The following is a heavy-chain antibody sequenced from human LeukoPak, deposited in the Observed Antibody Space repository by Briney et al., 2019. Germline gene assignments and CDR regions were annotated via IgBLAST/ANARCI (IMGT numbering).Heavy chain of an antibody. CDR2: ISPYNGNT. CDR3: ARGSPPRVYYDRSGYYSYYFDY. Sequence: ASVKVTCKASGYKFTNYGISWVRQAPGQGLEWMGWISPYNGNTIYAQKLQGRVTMTTDTSTGTAYMELRSLRSDDTAVYYCARGSPPRVYYDRSGYYSYYFDYWGQGTLVTVSS. V-gene: IGHV1-18*01. CDR1: GYKFTNYG. J-gene: IGHJ4*02. D-gene: IGHD3-22*01.